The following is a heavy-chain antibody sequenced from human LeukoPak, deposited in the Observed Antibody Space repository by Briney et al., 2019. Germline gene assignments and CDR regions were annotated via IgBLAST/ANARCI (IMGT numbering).Heavy chain of an antibody. CDR3: ARGHGSGSFLIDY. CDR2: ISYDGSTT. CDR1: GFTFSSYA. V-gene: IGHV3-30-3*01. J-gene: IGHJ4*02. Sequence: PGGSLRLSCSASGFTFSSYAMHWVRQAPGRGLEWVAIISYDGSTTHYSNSVKGRSTISRDNSRNTVYLQMNTLRPEDTAVYYCARGHGSGSFLIDYWGQGTLVTVSS. D-gene: IGHD3-10*01.